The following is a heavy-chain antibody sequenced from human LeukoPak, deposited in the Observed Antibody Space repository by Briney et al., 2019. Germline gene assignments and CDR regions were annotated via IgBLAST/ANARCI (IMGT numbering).Heavy chain of an antibody. D-gene: IGHD6-19*01. J-gene: IGHJ4*02. CDR2: IIPIFGTA. CDR1: GGTFSSYA. CDR3: ARLGAVAGYFDY. V-gene: IGHV1-69*13. Sequence: GASVKVSCKASGGTFSSYAISWVRQAPGQGLEWMGGIIPIFGTANHAQKFQGRVTITADESTSTAYMELSSLRSEDTAVYYCARLGAVAGYFDYWGQGTLVTVSS.